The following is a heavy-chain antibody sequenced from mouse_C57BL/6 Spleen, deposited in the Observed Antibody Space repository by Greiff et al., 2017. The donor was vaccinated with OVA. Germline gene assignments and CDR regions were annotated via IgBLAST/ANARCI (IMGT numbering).Heavy chain of an antibody. V-gene: IGHV2-6-1*01. CDR2: IWSDGST. CDR3: ARHGRSPYAMDY. CDR1: GFSLTSYG. J-gene: IGHJ4*01. Sequence: QVQLKESGPGLVAPSQSLSITCTVSGFSLTSYGVHWVRQPPGKGLEWLVVIWSDGSTTYNSALKSRLSISKDNSKSQVFLKMNSLQTDDTAMDYCARHGRSPYAMDYWGQGTSVTVSS.